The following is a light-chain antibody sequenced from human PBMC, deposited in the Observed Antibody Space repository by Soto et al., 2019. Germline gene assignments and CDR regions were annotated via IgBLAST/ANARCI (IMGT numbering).Light chain of an antibody. Sequence: EIVLTQSPGTLSLSPGERVTLSCRASQSVSSSYLAWYQQKPGQAPRLLIYDASSRATGIPDRFSGSGSGTDFTLTISRLEPEDFAVYYCQQCGSSPWTFGQGTKVDIK. V-gene: IGKV3-20*01. CDR3: QQCGSSPWT. CDR1: QSVSSSY. J-gene: IGKJ1*01. CDR2: DAS.